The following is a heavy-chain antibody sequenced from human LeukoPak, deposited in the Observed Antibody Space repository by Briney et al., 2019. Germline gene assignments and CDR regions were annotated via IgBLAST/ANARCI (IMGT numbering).Heavy chain of an antibody. CDR2: IWYDGSNK. CDR3: AREDEGAKPYYYYGMDV. CDR1: GFTFSSYG. D-gene: IGHD1-26*01. J-gene: IGHJ6*02. Sequence: GGSLRLSCAASGFTFSSYGMHWVRQAPGKGLEWVAVIWYDGSNKYYADSVKGRFTISRDNVKNSLYLQMNSLRAEDTAVYYCAREDEGAKPYYYYGMDVWGQGTTVTVSS. V-gene: IGHV3-33*01.